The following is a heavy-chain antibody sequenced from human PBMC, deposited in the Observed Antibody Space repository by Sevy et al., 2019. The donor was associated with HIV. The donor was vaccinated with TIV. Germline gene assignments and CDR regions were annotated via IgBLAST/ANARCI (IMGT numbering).Heavy chain of an antibody. D-gene: IGHD2-8*02. CDR2: TYYRSKWSN. CDR1: GDSVSSNSAA. V-gene: IGHV6-1*01. Sequence: SQTLSLTCAISGDSVSSNSAAWNWIRQSPSRGLEWLGRTYYRSKWSNDYAVSVKSRITINPDTSKNQFSLQLNSVTPEDTAVYYCARGGYCTGGVCLLPFDYWGQGTLVTVSS. J-gene: IGHJ4*02. CDR3: ARGGYCTGGVCLLPFDY.